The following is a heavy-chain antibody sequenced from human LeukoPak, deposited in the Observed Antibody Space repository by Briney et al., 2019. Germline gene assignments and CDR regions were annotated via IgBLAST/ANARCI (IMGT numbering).Heavy chain of an antibody. D-gene: IGHD3-10*01. CDR1: GFTFSSYS. V-gene: IGHV3-48*04. CDR3: AREGPKYYYGSGSYYGWDY. J-gene: IGHJ4*02. Sequence: GGSLRLSCAASGFTFSSYSMNWVRQAPGKGLEWLSYISSSSSTIYYADSVKGRFTISRDNAKNSLYLQMNSLRAEDTAVYYCAREGPKYYYGSGSYYGWDYWGQGTLVAVSS. CDR2: ISSSSSTI.